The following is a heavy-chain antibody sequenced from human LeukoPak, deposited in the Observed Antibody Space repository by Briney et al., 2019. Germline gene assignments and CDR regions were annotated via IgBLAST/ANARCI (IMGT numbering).Heavy chain of an antibody. J-gene: IGHJ4*02. CDR2: IYHSGST. D-gene: IGHD5-18*01. CDR3: AREDGYSYGTLDY. Sequence: PSETLSLTCAVSGGFISSSNWWSWVRQPPGKGLEWIGEIYHSGSTNYNPSLKSRVTISVDKSKNQFSLKLSSVTAADTAVYYCAREDGYSYGTLDYWGQGTLVTVSS. V-gene: IGHV4-4*02. CDR1: GGFISSSNW.